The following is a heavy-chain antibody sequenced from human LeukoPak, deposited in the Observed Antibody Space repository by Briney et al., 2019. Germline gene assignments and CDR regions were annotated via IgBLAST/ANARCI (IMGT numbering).Heavy chain of an antibody. J-gene: IGHJ4*02. V-gene: IGHV4-34*01. CDR1: GGSFSGYY. CDR2: INHSGST. D-gene: IGHD3-3*01. Sequence: KPSETLSLTCAVYGGSFSGYYWSWIRQPPGKGLEWIGEINHSGSTNYNPSLKGRVTISVDTSKNQFSLKLSSVTAADTAVYYCARVGYDFWSGLVTNFDYWGQGTLVTVSS. CDR3: ARVGYDFWSGLVTNFDY.